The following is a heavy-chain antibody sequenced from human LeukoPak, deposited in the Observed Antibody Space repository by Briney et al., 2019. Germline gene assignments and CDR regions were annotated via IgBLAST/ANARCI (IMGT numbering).Heavy chain of an antibody. Sequence: SETLSLTCTVSGGSISNYYWSWIRQPAGKGLEWIGRIYSTGSTNYKSSLKSRVTMSVDTSKNQFSLKLRSVTAADTAVYYCARLYGNYQNYFDYWGQGTLVTVSS. CDR2: IYSTGST. CDR1: GGSISNYY. CDR3: ARLYGNYQNYFDY. D-gene: IGHD1-7*01. J-gene: IGHJ4*02. V-gene: IGHV4-4*07.